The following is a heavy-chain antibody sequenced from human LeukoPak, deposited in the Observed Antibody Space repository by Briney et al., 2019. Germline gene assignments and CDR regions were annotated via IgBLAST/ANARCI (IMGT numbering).Heavy chain of an antibody. CDR3: ARGGCCNWFDP. J-gene: IGHJ5*02. CDR1: GFTFTGYY. D-gene: IGHD3-10*01. V-gene: IGHV1-2*02. CDR2: INPKSGGT. Sequence: ASVKVSCKGSGFTFTGYYMHWVRQAPGQGLEWMGWINPKSGGTNYAQKFQGRVTMTRDTSINTAYMELSSLRSDDTAVYYCARGGCCNWFDPWGQGTLVTVSS.